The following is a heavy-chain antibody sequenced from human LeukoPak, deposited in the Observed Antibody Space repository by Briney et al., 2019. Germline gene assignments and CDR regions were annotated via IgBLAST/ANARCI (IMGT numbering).Heavy chain of an antibody. CDR2: IKQDGFEK. D-gene: IGHD2-15*01. J-gene: IGHJ4*02. CDR1: GFTFSSYW. V-gene: IGHV3-7*03. CDR3: ARMVVTGPFDY. Sequence: GGSLRLSCAASGFTFSSYWMSWVRQAPGKGLEWVANIKQDGFEKYYVDSVKGRFTISRDNAKNSLFLQMNSLRAEDTAVYYCARMVVTGPFDYWGQGTLVTVSS.